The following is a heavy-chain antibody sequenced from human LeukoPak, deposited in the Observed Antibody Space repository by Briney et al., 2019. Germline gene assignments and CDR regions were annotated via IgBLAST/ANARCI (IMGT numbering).Heavy chain of an antibody. CDR1: GGSISSSSYY. Sequence: SETLSLTCTVSGGSISSSSYYWGWIRQPPGKGLEWVGSIYYSGSTYYNPSLKSRVTISVDTSKNQFSLKLSSVTAADTAVYYCAREGNGGSYYYDSSGNWFDPWGQGTLVTVSS. V-gene: IGHV4-39*07. CDR2: IYYSGST. D-gene: IGHD3-22*01. J-gene: IGHJ5*02. CDR3: AREGNGGSYYYDSSGNWFDP.